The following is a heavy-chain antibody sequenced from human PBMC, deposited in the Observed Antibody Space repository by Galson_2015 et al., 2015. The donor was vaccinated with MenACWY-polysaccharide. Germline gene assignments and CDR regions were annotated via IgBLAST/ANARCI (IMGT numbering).Heavy chain of an antibody. CDR3: ARSIRLGWYAFDI. J-gene: IGHJ3*02. Sequence: TLSLTCTVSGGSVSIGDWYWDWIRQPAGEGLEWIGRIYTSGGTTYNPSLKSRVTISVDTSKNQFSLKVNSVTAADTAVYYCARSIRLGWYAFDIWGQGTMVTVSS. CDR1: GGSVSIGDWY. V-gene: IGHV4-61*02. CDR2: IYTSGGT. D-gene: IGHD3-16*01.